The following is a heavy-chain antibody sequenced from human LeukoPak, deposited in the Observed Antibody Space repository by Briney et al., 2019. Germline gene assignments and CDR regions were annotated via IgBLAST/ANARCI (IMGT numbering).Heavy chain of an antibody. CDR3: ARVQTGGVTRKPVDY. D-gene: IGHD1-14*01. V-gene: IGHV3-30-3*01. Sequence: QPGRSVRLSCAASGCAFSRYAMHWVRQAPGKGLEWVAVISYDGSNKYYADSVKGRFTISRDNSKNTLYLQMNSLRAEDTAVYYCARVQTGGVTRKPVDYWGQGTLATVSS. J-gene: IGHJ4*02. CDR2: ISYDGSNK. CDR1: GCAFSRYA.